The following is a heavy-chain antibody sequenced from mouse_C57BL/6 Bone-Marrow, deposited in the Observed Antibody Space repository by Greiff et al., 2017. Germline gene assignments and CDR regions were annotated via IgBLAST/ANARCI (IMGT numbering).Heavy chain of an antibody. CDR1: GYTFTEYT. CDR2: FYPGSGSI. V-gene: IGHV1-62-2*01. CDR3: ARHEGIYYYVSSYDYFGY. Sequence: QVQLQQSGAELVKPWASVSLSCTVSGYTFTEYTIHWVKQRSGQGLEWIGWFYPGSGSIKYNEKFKDKDTLTADKSFSTVYMELSRLTSEDSAVYVCARHEGIYYYVSSYDYFGYWGQGTTLAVSS. J-gene: IGHJ2*01. D-gene: IGHD1-1*01.